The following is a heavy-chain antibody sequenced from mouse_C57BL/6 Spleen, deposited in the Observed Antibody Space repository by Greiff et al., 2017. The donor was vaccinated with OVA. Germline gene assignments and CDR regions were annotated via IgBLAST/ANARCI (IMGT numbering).Heavy chain of an antibody. Sequence: EVQLLESGGGLVKPGGSLKLSCAASGFTFSSYTMSWVRQTPEKRLEWVATISGGGGNTYYPDSVKGRFTISRDNAKNTLYLQMSSLRSEDTALYYGAREGTVVATRYFEGWGTGTTVTVSS. CDR1: GFTFSSYT. CDR3: AREGTVVATRYFEG. J-gene: IGHJ1*03. CDR2: ISGGGGNT. D-gene: IGHD1-1*01. V-gene: IGHV5-9*01.